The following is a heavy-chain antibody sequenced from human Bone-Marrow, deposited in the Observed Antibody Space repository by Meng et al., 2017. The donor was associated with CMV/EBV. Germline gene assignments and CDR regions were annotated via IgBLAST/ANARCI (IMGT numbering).Heavy chain of an antibody. CDR1: GFTFTSYG. J-gene: IGHJ5*02. CDR3: ARDVAAAGTDFDP. V-gene: IGHV1-18*01. CDR2: ISAYNGNT. Sequence: QVQLVQAGAEGKKPWASLNVSCKAAGFTFTSYGISWVRQAPGQGLEWMGWISAYNGNTNYVQKLQGRVTMTTDTSTSKAYMELRSLRSDDTAVYYCARDVAAAGTDFDPWGQGTLVTVSS. D-gene: IGHD6-13*01.